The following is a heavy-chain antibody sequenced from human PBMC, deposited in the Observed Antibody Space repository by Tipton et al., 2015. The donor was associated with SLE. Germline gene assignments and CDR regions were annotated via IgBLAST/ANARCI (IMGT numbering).Heavy chain of an antibody. Sequence: TLSLTCSVSGASFSSGSHSWSWIRQPAGQGLEWIGRIYTGGNTKYNPSLKSRVTMSVDWSKKQFSLKLSSVTVADTAVYYCARESPVAGTDNWLDPWGPGILVTVSS. CDR1: GASFSSGSHS. J-gene: IGHJ5*02. CDR2: IYTGGNT. D-gene: IGHD6-19*01. CDR3: ARESPVAGTDNWLDP. V-gene: IGHV4-61*02.